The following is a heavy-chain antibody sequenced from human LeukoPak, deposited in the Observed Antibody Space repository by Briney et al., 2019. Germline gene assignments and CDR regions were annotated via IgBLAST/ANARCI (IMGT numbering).Heavy chain of an antibody. Sequence: GGSLRLSCAASGFTFTKFWMHWVRQAPGRGLVWVSRVKDDGISTLYADSVKGRFTISRDNAKNTLYLQMNSLRAEDTALYYCAKDIYCSGGSCYSIYYGMDVWGQGTTVTVSS. J-gene: IGHJ6*02. CDR3: AKDIYCSGGSCYSIYYGMDV. CDR2: VKDDGIST. CDR1: GFTFTKFW. V-gene: IGHV3-74*01. D-gene: IGHD2-15*01.